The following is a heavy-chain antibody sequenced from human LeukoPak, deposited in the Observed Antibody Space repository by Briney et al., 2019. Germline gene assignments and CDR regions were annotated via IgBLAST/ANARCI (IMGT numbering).Heavy chain of an antibody. V-gene: IGHV3-33*06. CDR1: GFTFSHFG. D-gene: IGHD4-11*01. Sequence: PGTSLRLSCEASGFTFSHFGMHWVRQAPGKGLEWVAVIWSDATNQYYADSVKGRFTISRDNFKRTVSLEMNSLRVEDTAVYYCAKDAQRGVDYSNFLEHWGQGSLVIVSS. CDR3: AKDAQRGVDYSNFLEH. J-gene: IGHJ5*02. CDR2: IWSDATNQ.